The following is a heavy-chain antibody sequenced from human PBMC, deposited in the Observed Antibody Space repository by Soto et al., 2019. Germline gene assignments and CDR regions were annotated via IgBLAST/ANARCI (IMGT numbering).Heavy chain of an antibody. J-gene: IGHJ4*02. CDR2: ISSSSSTI. V-gene: IGHV3-48*01. D-gene: IGHD1-7*01. CDR1: GFTFSSYS. Sequence: GGSLRLSCAASGFTFSSYSMNWVRQAPGKGLEWVSYISSSSSTIYYADSVKGRFTISRDNAKNSLYLQMNSLRAEDTAVYYCARDPLVTGTLDGGLVDWGQGTLVTCSS. CDR3: ARDPLVTGTLDGGLVD.